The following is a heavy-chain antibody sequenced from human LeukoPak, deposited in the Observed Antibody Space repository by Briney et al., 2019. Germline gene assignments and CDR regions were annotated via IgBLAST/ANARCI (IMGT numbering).Heavy chain of an antibody. CDR1: GFTFSTYD. D-gene: IGHD3-16*02. V-gene: IGHV3-48*04. CDR3: ARFITHPYFDY. Sequence: QPGGSLRLSCAASGFTFSTYDMSWVRQTPGKGLQWVSLISRSTGTIYYADSVKGRFTISRDNAKNSLYLQMNSLRAEDTAVYYCARFITHPYFDYWGQGTLVTVSS. CDR2: ISRSTGTI. J-gene: IGHJ4*02.